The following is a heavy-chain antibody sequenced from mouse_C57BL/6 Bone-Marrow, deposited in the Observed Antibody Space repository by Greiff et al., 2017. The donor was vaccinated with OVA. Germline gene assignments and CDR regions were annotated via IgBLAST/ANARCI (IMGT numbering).Heavy chain of an antibody. CDR1: GYAFSSYW. V-gene: IGHV1-80*01. CDR3: SRGYF. J-gene: IGHJ2*01. CDR2: IYPGDGDT. Sequence: LVESGAELVKPGASVEISCKASGYAFSSYWMNWVKQRPGKGLEWIGQIYPGDGDTNYNGKFKGKATLTADKSASTAYMRRGSLTSADSAVYFGSRGYFWGQGTTLTVSS.